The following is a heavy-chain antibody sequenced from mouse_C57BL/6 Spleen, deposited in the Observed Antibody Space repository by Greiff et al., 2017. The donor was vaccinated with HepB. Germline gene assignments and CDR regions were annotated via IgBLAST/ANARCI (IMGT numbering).Heavy chain of an antibody. CDR2: IYPGDGDT. J-gene: IGHJ2*01. D-gene: IGHD1-1*01. CDR1: GYAFSSYW. CDR3: ARYYGSSYGFDY. Sequence: VQGVESGAELVKPGASVKISCKASGYAFSSYWMNWVKQRPGKGLEWIGQIYPGDGDTNYNGKFKGKATLTADKSSSTAYMQLSSLTSEDSAVYFCARYYGSSYGFDYWGQGTTLTVSS. V-gene: IGHV1-80*01.